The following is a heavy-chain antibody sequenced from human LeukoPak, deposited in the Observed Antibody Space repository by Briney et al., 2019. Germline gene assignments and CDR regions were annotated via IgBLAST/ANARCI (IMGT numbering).Heavy chain of an antibody. CDR2: INPNSGAT. V-gene: IGHV1-2*02. D-gene: IGHD6-13*01. CDR1: EYTFSDYY. J-gene: IGHJ4*02. CDR3: ARDFGSAAGATILDY. Sequence: ASVRVSCKASEYTFSDYYMHWVRQGPGQGLEWMGWINPNSGATNYAQKFQGRVTMTRDTSISTAYMELGRLRSDDTADYCCARDFGSAAGATILDYWGQGTLVTVSS.